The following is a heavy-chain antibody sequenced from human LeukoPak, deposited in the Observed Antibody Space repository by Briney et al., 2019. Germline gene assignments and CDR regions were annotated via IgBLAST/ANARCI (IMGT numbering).Heavy chain of an antibody. D-gene: IGHD1-1*01. V-gene: IGHV3-30*03. Sequence: GRSLRLSCAASGFTFSSYGMHWVRQAPGKGLEWVAVISYDGSNKYYADSVKGRFTISRDNSKNTLYLQMNSLRAEDTAVYYCAREVQDYWGQGTLVTVSS. J-gene: IGHJ4*02. CDR2: ISYDGSNK. CDR3: AREVQDY. CDR1: GFTFSSYG.